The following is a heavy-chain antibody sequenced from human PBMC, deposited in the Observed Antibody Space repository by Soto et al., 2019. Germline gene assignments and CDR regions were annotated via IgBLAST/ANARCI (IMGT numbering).Heavy chain of an antibody. CDR2: VNHSGST. J-gene: IGHJ5*02. Sequence: PSETLSLTCAVYGGSFSGYYWSWIRQPPGKGLEWIGEVNHSGSTNYNPSLKSRVTISVDTSKNQFSLKLSSVTAADTAVYYCARIFRYYGSGSPNWFDPWGQGTLVTVSS. CDR3: ARIFRYYGSGSPNWFDP. D-gene: IGHD3-10*01. CDR1: GGSFSGYY. V-gene: IGHV4-34*01.